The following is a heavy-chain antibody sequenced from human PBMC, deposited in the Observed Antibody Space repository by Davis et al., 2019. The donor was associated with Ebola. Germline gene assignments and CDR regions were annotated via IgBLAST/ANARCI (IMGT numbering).Heavy chain of an antibody. J-gene: IGHJ3*02. CDR2: IYYTGRV. D-gene: IGHD6-19*01. CDR3: ASKQWLVLGNDAFDI. CDR1: GDSLSGFY. Sequence: MPSETLSLTCSVSGDSLSGFYWSWIRQTPGKGLEWIGYIYYTGRVEYNPPLQSRVTISIDTSESRFSLKLTSVTPADTAVYYCASKQWLVLGNDAFDIWGQGTMVTVSS. V-gene: IGHV4-59*01.